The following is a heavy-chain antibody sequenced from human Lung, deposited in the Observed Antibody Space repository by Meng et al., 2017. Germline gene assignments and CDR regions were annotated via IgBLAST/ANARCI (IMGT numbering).Heavy chain of an antibody. Sequence: SVKVSCKASGYTFPDYWLHWVRRAPGQGLEWMGRINPKSGDTHYAQRFQSRVTMTVDTSISTAYMELSGLRSDDAAMYYCARNEDISAAGKLFGDYWGQGTLVTVSS. CDR3: ARNEDISAAGKLFGDY. CDR1: GYTFPDYW. J-gene: IGHJ4*01. V-gene: IGHV1-2*06. D-gene: IGHD6-13*01. CDR2: INPKSGDT.